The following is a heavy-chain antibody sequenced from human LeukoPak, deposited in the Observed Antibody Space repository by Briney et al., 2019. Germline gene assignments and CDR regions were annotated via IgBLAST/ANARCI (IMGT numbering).Heavy chain of an antibody. Sequence: ASVKVSCKASGYTFTGYYMHWVRQAPGQGLEWMGWINPNSGGTNYAQKFQGRVTMTRDTSISTAYMELSRLRSDDTAVYYCAREYCGSDCYRANWFDPWGQGTLVTVSS. D-gene: IGHD2-21*02. V-gene: IGHV1-2*02. CDR1: GYTFTGYY. CDR3: AREYCGSDCYRANWFDP. CDR2: INPNSGGT. J-gene: IGHJ5*02.